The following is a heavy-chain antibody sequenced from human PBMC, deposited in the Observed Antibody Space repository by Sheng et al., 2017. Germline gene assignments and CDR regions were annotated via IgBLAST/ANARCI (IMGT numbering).Heavy chain of an antibody. Sequence: QVQLQQWGAGLLKPSETLSLTCAVYGGSFNAFYWSWIRQPPGKGRGVDWGKYNQSGSTNYNPSLRSRVTISLDTSKNQFSLKLSSVTAADTAVYYCATPRGCSSYSCLGKYAFNIWGQGTMVTVSS. J-gene: IGHJ3*02. V-gene: IGHV4-34*01. D-gene: IGHD2-2*01. CDR3: ATPRGCSSYSCLGKYAFNI. CDR1: GGSFNAFY. CDR2: YNQSGST.